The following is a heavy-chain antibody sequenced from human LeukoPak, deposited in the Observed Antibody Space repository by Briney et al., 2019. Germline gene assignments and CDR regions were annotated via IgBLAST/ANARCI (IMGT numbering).Heavy chain of an antibody. V-gene: IGHV3-33*01. CDR3: ARLDCGGDCSDPPDY. CDR2: IWYDGSNK. CDR1: GFIFSSYG. J-gene: IGHJ4*02. D-gene: IGHD2-21*02. Sequence: QPGRSLRLSCAASGFIFSSYGMHWVRQAPGKGLEWVAVIWYDGSNKYYADSVKGRFTISRDNSKNTLYLQMNSLRAEDTAVYYCARLDCGGDCSDPPDYWGQGTLVTVSS.